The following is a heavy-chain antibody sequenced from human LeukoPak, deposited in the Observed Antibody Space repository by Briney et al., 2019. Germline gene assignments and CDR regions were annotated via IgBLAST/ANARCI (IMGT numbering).Heavy chain of an antibody. Sequence: ASVKVSCKASGHTFTGYYMHWVRQAPGQGLEWMGWINPNSGGTNYAQKFQGRVTMTRDTSISTAYMELSRLRSDDTAVYYCARSRSSIGWFDPWGQGTLVTVSS. J-gene: IGHJ5*02. CDR1: GHTFTGYY. D-gene: IGHD6-6*01. V-gene: IGHV1-2*02. CDR3: ARSRSSIGWFDP. CDR2: INPNSGGT.